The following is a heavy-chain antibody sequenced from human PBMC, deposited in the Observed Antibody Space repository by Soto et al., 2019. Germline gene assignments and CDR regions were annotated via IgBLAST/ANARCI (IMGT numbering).Heavy chain of an antibody. CDR2: ISAYNGNT. D-gene: IGHD4-4*01. CDR1: GYTFTSYG. CDR3: ARLNRSYRSHYSYMDV. Sequence: ASVKVSCKASGYTFTSYGISWVRQAPGQGLEWMGWISAYNGNTNYAQKLQGRVTMTTDTSTSTAYMELRSLRSDDTAVYYCARLNRSYRSHYSYMDVWGKGTTVTVSS. V-gene: IGHV1-18*01. J-gene: IGHJ6*03.